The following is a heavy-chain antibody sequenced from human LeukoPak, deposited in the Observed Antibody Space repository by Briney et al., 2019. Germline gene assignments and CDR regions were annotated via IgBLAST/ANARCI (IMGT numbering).Heavy chain of an antibody. CDR1: GFTFSSYA. V-gene: IGHV3-30*01. D-gene: IGHD6-13*01. Sequence: GRSLRLSCAASGFTFSSYAMHWVRQAPGKGLEWVAVISYDGSNKYYADSVKGRFTISRDNSKNTLYLQMNSLRAEDTAVYYCARGLPRIAAAGCWNNDAFDIWGQGTMVTVSS. CDR3: ARGLPRIAAAGCWNNDAFDI. CDR2: ISYDGSNK. J-gene: IGHJ3*02.